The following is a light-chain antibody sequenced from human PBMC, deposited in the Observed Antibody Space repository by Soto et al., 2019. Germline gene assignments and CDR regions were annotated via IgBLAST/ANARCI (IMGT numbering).Light chain of an antibody. Sequence: EIVLTQSPGTLSLTPLERATLSCIASQSVTSTYLAWYQQKPGQAPRLLIYGVSSRATGIPDRFSGSGSGTDFTLTISRLEPEDFAVYYCQQYGSSPITFGQGTRLEIK. CDR1: QSVTSTY. V-gene: IGKV3-20*01. CDR3: QQYGSSPIT. CDR2: GVS. J-gene: IGKJ5*01.